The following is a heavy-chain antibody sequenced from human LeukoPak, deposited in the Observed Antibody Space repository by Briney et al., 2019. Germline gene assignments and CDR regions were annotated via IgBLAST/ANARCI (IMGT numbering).Heavy chain of an antibody. CDR2: IFPSGSA. V-gene: IGHV4-4*09. CDR1: GGSISSYY. J-gene: IGHJ6*03. Sequence: SETLSLTCTVSGGSISSYYWSWIRQSPVRGLEWLGYIFPSGSAFYNPSLESRVTISLDTSENQFSLRLGSVTAADTAVYYCARRNHYFYYMDVWGKGTTVTVSS. CDR3: ARRNHYFYYMDV.